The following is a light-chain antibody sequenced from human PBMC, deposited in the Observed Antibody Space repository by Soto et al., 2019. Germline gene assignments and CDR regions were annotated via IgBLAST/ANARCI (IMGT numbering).Light chain of an antibody. V-gene: IGKV3D-15*01. Sequence: EIVMTQSPATLSVSPGDRATLSCRASESVSTNLAWYQQKAGQAPRLLIYAASARATGIPARFTGSGSGTEFTLTISSLQSEDFAVYYCQQYDIDSRFGGGTKVDIK. CDR2: AAS. CDR3: QQYDIDSR. J-gene: IGKJ4*01. CDR1: ESVSTN.